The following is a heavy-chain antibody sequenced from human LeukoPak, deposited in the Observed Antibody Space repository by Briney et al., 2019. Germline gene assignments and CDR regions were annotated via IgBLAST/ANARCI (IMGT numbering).Heavy chain of an antibody. CDR1: GGSLSSSSYY. D-gene: IGHD1-26*01. Sequence: SETLSLTCTVPGGSLSSSSYYWGWSRQPPGKGLEWIGSIYYSGSTYYNPSLKSRVNISVDMSKIQFSLKLSAVTAADRAVYYCARLGDYYYSYMDVWGKGTTVTISS. V-gene: IGHV4-39*01. CDR2: IYYSGST. J-gene: IGHJ6*03. CDR3: ARLGDYYYSYMDV.